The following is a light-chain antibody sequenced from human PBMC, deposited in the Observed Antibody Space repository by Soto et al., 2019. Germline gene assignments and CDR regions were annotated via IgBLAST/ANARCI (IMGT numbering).Light chain of an antibody. V-gene: IGLV1-40*01. Sequence: QSVLTQPPSVSGAPGQRVTISCTGSPSNIGAGYDVHWYQQFPGTAPKLLIYGNTNRPSGVPARFSASKSGTSASLAITGLQTEDEADYYCQSYDSGLSGLQVIFGGGTKLTVL. CDR2: GNT. CDR3: QSYDSGLSGLQVI. CDR1: PSNIGAGYD. J-gene: IGLJ2*01.